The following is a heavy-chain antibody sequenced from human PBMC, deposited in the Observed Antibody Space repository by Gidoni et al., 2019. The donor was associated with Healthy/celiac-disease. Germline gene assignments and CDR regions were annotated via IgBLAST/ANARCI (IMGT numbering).Heavy chain of an antibody. CDR1: GFTVSRSY. CDR2: IYSGGSI. J-gene: IGHJ4*02. CDR3: ARSVVKTPRGGYYFDY. V-gene: IGHV3-66*02. Sequence: EVHLVESVGGLVKPGGSLILSCAASGFTVSRSYMSWVRQAPGKGLEWVSVIYSGGSIYYADSVKGRFNISRDNSKNTLYLKMNSLRAEYTAVYYCARSVVKTPRGGYYFDYWGQGTLVTVSS. D-gene: IGHD3-16*01.